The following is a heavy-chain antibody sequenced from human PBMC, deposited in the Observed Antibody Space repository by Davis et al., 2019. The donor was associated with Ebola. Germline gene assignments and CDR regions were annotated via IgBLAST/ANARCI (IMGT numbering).Heavy chain of an antibody. D-gene: IGHD3-22*01. CDR2: FSYGDNTH. J-gene: IGHJ4*02. CDR3: ARHNEDFDSSGSIDY. V-gene: IGHV4-39*01. Sequence: MPSETLSLTCTVSGASISSRSYYWGWIRQPPGKGLEWVGSFSYGDNTHYYNPSLRSRVTISVDTSRNQFSLKLTSVTAADTAVYFCARHNEDFDSSGSIDYWGQGTLVTVSS. CDR1: GASISSRSYY.